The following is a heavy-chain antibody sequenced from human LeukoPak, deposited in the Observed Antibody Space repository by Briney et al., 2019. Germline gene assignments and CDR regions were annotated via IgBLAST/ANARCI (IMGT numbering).Heavy chain of an antibody. Sequence: SVKVSCKASGGTFRTYAVTWLRQAPGQGLEWLGGITQSIVTTYFPQKVRGRVSLTTDESTSTAYMELSRLSSEATAVYYCARSDLVFTTFPPRDYYYYYMDVWGKGTTVTVSS. D-gene: IGHD2/OR15-2a*01. V-gene: IGHV1-69*05. J-gene: IGHJ6*03. CDR1: GGTFRTYA. CDR3: ARSDLVFTTFPPRDYYYYYMDV. CDR2: ITQSIVTT.